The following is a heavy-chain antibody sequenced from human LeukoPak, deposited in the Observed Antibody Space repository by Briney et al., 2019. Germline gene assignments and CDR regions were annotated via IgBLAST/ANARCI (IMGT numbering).Heavy chain of an antibody. V-gene: IGHV4-30-2*03. CDR2: IYYKGNT. D-gene: IGHD2/OR15-2a*01. CDR1: GGSINSDDYY. Sequence: SQTLSLTCTVSGGSINSDDYYWSWLRQPPGKGLEWIGSIYYKGNTYLNPSLKSRVTISEDTSKNQFSLKLNSVTAADTAVYYCARHKSITYDAFDIWGXGTMVTVSS. J-gene: IGHJ3*02. CDR3: ARHKSITYDAFDI.